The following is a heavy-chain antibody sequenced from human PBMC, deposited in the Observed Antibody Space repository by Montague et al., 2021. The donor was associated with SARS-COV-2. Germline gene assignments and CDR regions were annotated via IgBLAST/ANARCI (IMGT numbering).Heavy chain of an antibody. CDR1: GGSISSSSYY. D-gene: IGHD3-3*01. CDR2: IYYSGST. V-gene: IGHV4-39*01. J-gene: IGHJ5*02. CDR3: ARRPPITIFGVVIIGAWFDP. Sequence: SETLSLTCTVSGGSISSSSYYWGWIRQPPGKGLEWIGSIYYSGSTYYNPSLTSRVTISVDTSKNQFSLKLSSVTAADTAVYYCARRPPITIFGVVIIGAWFDPWGQGTLVTVSS.